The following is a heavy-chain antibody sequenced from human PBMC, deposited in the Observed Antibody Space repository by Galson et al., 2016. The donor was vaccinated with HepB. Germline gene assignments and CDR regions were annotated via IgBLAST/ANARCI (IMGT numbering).Heavy chain of an antibody. J-gene: IGHJ4*02. D-gene: IGHD1-26*01. CDR1: GGSISDNSW. V-gene: IGHV4-4*02. CDR2: IYQTGTA. Sequence: LSLTCAVSGGSISDNSWWTWVRQSLGKELEWIGEIYQTGTAHYNPSFTSRATISVDKSKNQISLRLNSVTAADTAVYYCTRGTLGTTASMAFDYWGQGTLVSVSS. CDR3: TRGTLGTTASMAFDY.